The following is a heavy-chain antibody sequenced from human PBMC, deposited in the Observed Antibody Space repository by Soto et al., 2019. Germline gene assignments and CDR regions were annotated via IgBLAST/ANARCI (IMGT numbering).Heavy chain of an antibody. Sequence: GASVKVSCKASGFSFSDYFMHWVRQAPGQGLEWMGIINPSGDSRNYAQKFQGRVTITRDTSTSTVYMDLSSLRYEDTAVYYCAKEKRQNYGHPGVWSLFPPWGQGTPVTVSS. V-gene: IGHV1-46*01. D-gene: IGHD4-17*01. J-gene: IGHJ5*02. CDR3: AKEKRQNYGHPGVWSLFPP. CDR2: INPSGDSR. CDR1: GFSFSDYF.